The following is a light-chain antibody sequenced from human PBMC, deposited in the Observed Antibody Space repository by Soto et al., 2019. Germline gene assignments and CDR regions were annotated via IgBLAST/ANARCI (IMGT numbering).Light chain of an antibody. CDR1: SSDVGAYDY. V-gene: IGLV2-14*01. Sequence: QSALTQPASVSGSPGQSITISCTGSSSDVGAYDYVSWYQQHPGKAPKFMLYEVSNRPSGLSDRFSGSKSGNTASLTISGLQAEDEADYYCSSFKSSNTWVFGGGTKLTVL. CDR2: EVS. CDR3: SSFKSSNTWV. J-gene: IGLJ3*02.